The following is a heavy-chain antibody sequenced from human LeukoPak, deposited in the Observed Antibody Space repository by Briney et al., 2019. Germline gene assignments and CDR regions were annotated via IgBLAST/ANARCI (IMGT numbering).Heavy chain of an antibody. J-gene: IGHJ4*02. CDR3: ARGPPPDFDY. Sequence: SETLSLTCTVSGGSISSYYWSWVRQPAGRGLEWIGRIHPSGSTNYNPSLKSRVTLSVDTSKNQFSLKLSSVTAADTAVYYCARGPPPDFDYWGRGTLVTVSS. V-gene: IGHV4-4*07. CDR2: IHPSGST. CDR1: GGSISSYY.